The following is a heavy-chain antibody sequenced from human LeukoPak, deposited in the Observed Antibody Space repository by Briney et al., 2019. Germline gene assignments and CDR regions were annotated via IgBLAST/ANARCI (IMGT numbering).Heavy chain of an antibody. CDR1: GFTFSDYY. J-gene: IGHJ4*02. D-gene: IGHD2-2*02. V-gene: IGHV3-11*01. CDR3: AKDRTIRVPDH. CDR2: ISSSGSTI. Sequence: GGSLRLSCAASGFTFSDYYMSWIRQAPGKGLEWVSYISSSGSTIYYADSVKGRFTISRDNAKNMLYLQMNSLRGEDTAIYYCAKDRTIRVPDHWGQGTLVTVSS.